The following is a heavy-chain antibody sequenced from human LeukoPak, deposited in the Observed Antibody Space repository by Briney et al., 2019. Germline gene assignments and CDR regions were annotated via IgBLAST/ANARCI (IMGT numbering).Heavy chain of an antibody. D-gene: IGHD1-26*01. V-gene: IGHV3-30*18. CDR1: GLIFNNYD. CDR2: ILSDGSGD. J-gene: IGHJ4*02. CDR3: AKTVGANKNYFDY. Sequence: GGSLRLSCAASGLIFNNYDMHWVRQAPGKGLEWVAVILSDGSGDHFADSVRGRFTISRDNSNNTLYLQMSGLRPEDTAVYYCAKTVGANKNYFDYWGQGTLVTVSS.